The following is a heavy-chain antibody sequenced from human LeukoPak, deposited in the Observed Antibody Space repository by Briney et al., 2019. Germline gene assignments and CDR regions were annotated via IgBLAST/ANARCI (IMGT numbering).Heavy chain of an antibody. CDR3: ARDHSSGGSCSERYFDY. CDR1: GYTFTSYY. D-gene: IGHD2-15*01. J-gene: IGHJ4*02. V-gene: IGHV1-46*01. CDR2: INPSGGST. Sequence: ASVKVSCKASGYTFTSYYMHWARQAPGQGLEWMGIINPSGGSTSYAQKFQGRVTMTRDTSTSTVYMELSSLRSEDTAVYYCARDHSSGGSCSERYFDYWGQGTLVTVSS.